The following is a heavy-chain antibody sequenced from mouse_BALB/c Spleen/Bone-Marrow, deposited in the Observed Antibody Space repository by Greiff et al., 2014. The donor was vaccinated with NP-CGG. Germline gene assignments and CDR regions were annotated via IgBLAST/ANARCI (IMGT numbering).Heavy chain of an antibody. Sequence: VQLQQSGAELVRSGASVRLSCTASGFNIKDYYMHWVKQRPEQVLEWIGWIDPENGDTEYAPKFQGKATMTADTSSNTAYLQLSSLTSEDTAVYYCNARGDYDFDYFDYWGQGTTPTVSS. CDR1: GFNIKDYY. D-gene: IGHD2-4*01. J-gene: IGHJ2*01. CDR3: NARGDYDFDYFDY. V-gene: IGHV14-4*02. CDR2: IDPENGDT.